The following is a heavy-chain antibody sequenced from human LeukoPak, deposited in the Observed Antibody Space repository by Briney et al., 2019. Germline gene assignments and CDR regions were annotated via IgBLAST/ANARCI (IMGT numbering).Heavy chain of an antibody. D-gene: IGHD3-9*01. V-gene: IGHV3-74*01. J-gene: IGHJ4*02. CDR3: ARAHYDILTGYYSSFDY. CDR1: GFTFSSYW. Sequence: GGSLRLSCAASGFTFSSYWMHWVRQAPGKGLVWVSRINSDGSSTSYADSVKGRFTISRDNAKNTLYLQMNSLRAEDTAVYYCARAHYDILTGYYSSFDYWGQGTLVTVSS. CDR2: INSDGSST.